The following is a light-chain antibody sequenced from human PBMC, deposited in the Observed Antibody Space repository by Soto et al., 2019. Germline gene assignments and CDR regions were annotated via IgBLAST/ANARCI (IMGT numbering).Light chain of an antibody. J-gene: IGLJ3*02. V-gene: IGLV2-8*01. Sequence: QSVLTQPPSASGSPGQSVTISCTGTSSDVGGYNYVSWYQQYPGRAPKLMIYEVTKRPSGVPDRFSGSKSGNTASLTVSGLQAEDEADYYCSSYAASNNFYFVFGGGT. CDR1: SSDVGGYNY. CDR2: EVT. CDR3: SSYAASNNFYFV.